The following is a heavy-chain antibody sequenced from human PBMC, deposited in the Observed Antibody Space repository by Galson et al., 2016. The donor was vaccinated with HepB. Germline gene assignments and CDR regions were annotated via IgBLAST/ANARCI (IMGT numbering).Heavy chain of an antibody. CDR3: ARGGDCRGGNCIKY. V-gene: IGHV4-61*02. D-gene: IGHD2-15*01. CDR2: IYSNGRT. Sequence: TLSLTCTVSGDSISSSSYYWNWIRQPAGKGLEWIGRIYSNGRTNYNPSLKSRVTISSETSKNQFSLKLSSVTAADTAVYYCARGGDCRGGNCIKYWGPGTLVTVSS. CDR1: GDSISSSSYY. J-gene: IGHJ4*02.